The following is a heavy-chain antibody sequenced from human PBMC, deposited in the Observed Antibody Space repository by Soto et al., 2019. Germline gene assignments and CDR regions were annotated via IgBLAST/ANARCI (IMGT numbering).Heavy chain of an antibody. CDR3: ARIIGYGYHYYGMDV. CDR2: ITSSTSYR. J-gene: IGHJ6*02. V-gene: IGHV3-21*01. Sequence: PGGSLRLSCAASGFTFSSYTMNWVRQAPGKGLEWVSSITSSTSYRYYADSVKGRFTISRDNAKNSLYLQINSLRAEDMAVYYCARIIGYGYHYYGMDVWGQGTTVTVSS. CDR1: GFTFSSYT. D-gene: IGHD5-18*01.